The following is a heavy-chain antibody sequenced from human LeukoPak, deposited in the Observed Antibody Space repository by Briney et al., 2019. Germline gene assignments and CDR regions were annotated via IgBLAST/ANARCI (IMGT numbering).Heavy chain of an antibody. CDR2: INWNGGST. CDR1: GFTFDDYG. J-gene: IGHJ3*02. CDR3: AKDFSITIFGVVMLEAFDI. D-gene: IGHD3-3*01. Sequence: RPGGSLRLSCAASGFTFDDYGMSWVRQAPGKGLEWVSGINWNGGSTGYADSVKGRFTISRDNAKNSLYLQMNSLRAEDTAVYYCAKDFSITIFGVVMLEAFDIWGQGTMVTVSS. V-gene: IGHV3-20*04.